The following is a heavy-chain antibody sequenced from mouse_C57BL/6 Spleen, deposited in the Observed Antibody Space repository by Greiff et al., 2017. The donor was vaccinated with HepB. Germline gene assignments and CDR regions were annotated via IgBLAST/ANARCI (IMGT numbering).Heavy chain of an antibody. CDR2: IDPETGGT. Sequence: QVQLQQSGAELVRPGASVTLSCKASGYTFTDYDMHWVKQTPVHGLEWIGAIDPETGGTAYNQKFKGKAILTADKSSSTAYMELRSLTSEDSAVYYCTRKSYDYDRAMDYWGQGTSVTVSS. CDR3: TRKSYDYDRAMDY. J-gene: IGHJ4*01. D-gene: IGHD2-4*01. V-gene: IGHV1-15*01. CDR1: GYTFTDYD.